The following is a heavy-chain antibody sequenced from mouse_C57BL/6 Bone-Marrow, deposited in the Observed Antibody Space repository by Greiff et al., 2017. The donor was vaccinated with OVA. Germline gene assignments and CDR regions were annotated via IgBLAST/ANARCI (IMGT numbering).Heavy chain of an antibody. Sequence: EVMLVESGEGLVKPGGSLKLSCAASGFTFSSYAMSWVRRTPEKRLEWVAYISSGGDYIYYADTVKGRFTISRDNARNTLYLQMSSLKSEDTAMYYCTREEIGYDYDGIYFDYWGQGTTLTVSS. J-gene: IGHJ2*01. D-gene: IGHD2-4*01. CDR2: ISSGGDYI. V-gene: IGHV5-9-1*02. CDR1: GFTFSSYA. CDR3: TREEIGYDYDGIYFDY.